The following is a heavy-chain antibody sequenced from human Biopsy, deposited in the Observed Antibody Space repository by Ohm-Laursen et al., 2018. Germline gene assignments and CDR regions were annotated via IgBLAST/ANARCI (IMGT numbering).Heavy chain of an antibody. D-gene: IGHD3-3*01. Sequence: SLRLSCAASGFTFSAFYMSWIRQAPGKGLEWVSYISSTINTVYYADSVKGRFTISRDNAKNSLSLQMDSLRADDTGVYYCARTPPYSGFDFWSGYFPYYFDLWGQGTLVTVSS. CDR1: GFTFSAFY. CDR3: ARTPPYSGFDFWSGYFPYYFDL. CDR2: ISSTINTV. V-gene: IGHV3-11*01. J-gene: IGHJ4*02.